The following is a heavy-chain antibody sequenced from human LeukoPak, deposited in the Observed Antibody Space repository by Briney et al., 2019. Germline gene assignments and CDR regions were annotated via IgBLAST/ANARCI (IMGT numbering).Heavy chain of an antibody. CDR3: ARYDSGYDYRGIDY. CDR2: INPNSGGT. CDR1: GSTFTGYY. J-gene: IGHJ4*02. V-gene: IGHV1-2*02. Sequence: ASVKVSCKASGSTFTGYYMHWVRQAPGQGLEWMGWINPNSGGTNYAQKFQGRVTMTRDTSISTAYMELSRLRSDDTAVYYCARYDSGYDYRGIDYWGQGTLVTVSS. D-gene: IGHD5-12*01.